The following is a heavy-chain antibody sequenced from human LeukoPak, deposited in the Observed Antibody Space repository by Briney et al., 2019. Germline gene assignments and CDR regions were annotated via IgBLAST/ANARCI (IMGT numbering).Heavy chain of an antibody. Sequence: QPGGSLRLSCAASEFTFTMSWMSWVRQAPGKGLGWVSAVSGGADSTYYADSVKGRFAISRDNSRNTVSLQMSSLRAEDTAVYYCAKPSHYETSYPQDTDSFDIWGQGTMVTVS. J-gene: IGHJ3*02. CDR1: EFTFTMSW. V-gene: IGHV3-23*01. D-gene: IGHD3-16*01. CDR3: AKPSHYETSYPQDTDSFDI. CDR2: VSGGADST.